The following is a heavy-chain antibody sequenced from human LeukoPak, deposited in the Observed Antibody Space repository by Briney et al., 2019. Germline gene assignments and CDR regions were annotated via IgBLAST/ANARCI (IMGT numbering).Heavy chain of an antibody. CDR2: IYYTGST. CDR3: ARVLPYSSGWTDNSVAAFDI. V-gene: IGHV4-59*01. Sequence: SETLSLTCPVSGGSINSYYWTWIRQPPGKGLEWIGYIYYTGSTNYNPSLKSRVTISVDTSKNQFSLKLSSVTAADTAVYYCARVLPYSSGWTDNSVAAFDIWGQGTMVTVSS. J-gene: IGHJ3*02. D-gene: IGHD6-19*01. CDR1: GGSINSYY.